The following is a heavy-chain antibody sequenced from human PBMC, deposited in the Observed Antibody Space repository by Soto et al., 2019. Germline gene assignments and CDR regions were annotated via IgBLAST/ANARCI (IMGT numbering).Heavy chain of an antibody. V-gene: IGHV3-11*01. J-gene: IGHJ6*02. CDR2: ISSSGSTI. D-gene: IGHD3-3*01. Sequence: VGSLRLSCAASGFTFSDYYMSWIRQAPGKGLEWVSYISSSGSTIYYADSVKGRFTISRDNAKNSLYLQMNSLRAEDTAVYYCARGPYYDFWSGYYTPYYYGMDVWGQGTTVTVSS. CDR1: GFTFSDYY. CDR3: ARGPYYDFWSGYYTPYYYGMDV.